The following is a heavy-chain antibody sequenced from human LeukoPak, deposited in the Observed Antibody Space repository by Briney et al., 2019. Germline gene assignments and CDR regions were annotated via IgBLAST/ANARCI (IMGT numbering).Heavy chain of an antibody. CDR2: IKQDGSKK. J-gene: IGHJ4*02. V-gene: IGHV3-7*01. Sequence: GGSLRLSCVASGFPFSSYWMTWVRQAPGKGLEWVANIKQDGSKKSYVDSVKGRFSISRDNAKKSLYMQMNSLRAEDTAVYYCARDQDPDYWGQGTLVTVSS. CDR1: GFPFSSYW. CDR3: ARDQDPDY.